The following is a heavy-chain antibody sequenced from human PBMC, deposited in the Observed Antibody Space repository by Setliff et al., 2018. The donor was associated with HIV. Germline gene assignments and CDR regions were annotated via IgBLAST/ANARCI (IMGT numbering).Heavy chain of an antibody. CDR2: IRYDGDNK. J-gene: IGHJ6*03. CDR3: AKAFGYCSGGSCPVLMDV. V-gene: IGHV3-30*02. D-gene: IGHD2-15*01. Sequence: GGSLRLSCAASGFTFSGYGTYWVRQAPGKGLEWVAFIRYDGDNKYYADSVKGRFTISRDNSKNTLYLQMNSLRAKDAAVYYCAKAFGYCSGGSCPVLMDVWGKGTTVTVSS. CDR1: GFTFSGYG.